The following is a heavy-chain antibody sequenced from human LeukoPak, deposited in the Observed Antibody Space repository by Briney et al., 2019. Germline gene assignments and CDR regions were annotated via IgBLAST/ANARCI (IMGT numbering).Heavy chain of an antibody. D-gene: IGHD2-15*01. CDR1: GYTFTGYY. J-gene: IGHJ6*04. Sequence: ASVEVSCKASGYTFTGYYMHWVRQAPGQGLEWMGWINPNSGGTNYAQKFQGRVTMTRDTSISTAYMELSRLRSDDTAVYYCARDRTYCSGGSCYSRFRLDVWGKGTTVTVSS. V-gene: IGHV1-2*02. CDR3: ARDRTYCSGGSCYSRFRLDV. CDR2: INPNSGGT.